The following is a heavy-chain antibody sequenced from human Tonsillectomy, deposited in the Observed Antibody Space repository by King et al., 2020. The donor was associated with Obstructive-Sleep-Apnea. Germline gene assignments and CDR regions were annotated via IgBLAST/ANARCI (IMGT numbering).Heavy chain of an antibody. CDR2: ISAYNGNT. CDR1: GYTFTSYG. CDR3: ARDPTYYSGSSGYRDAFDI. Sequence: QLVQSGAEVKKPGASVKVSCKASGYTFTSYGISWVRRAPGQGLEWMGWISAYNGNTHYAQKLQGRVTMTTDTSTSTAYMELRSLRSDDTAVYYCARDPTYYSGSSGYRDAFDIWGQGTMVTVSS. V-gene: IGHV1-18*01. J-gene: IGHJ3*02. D-gene: IGHD3-22*01.